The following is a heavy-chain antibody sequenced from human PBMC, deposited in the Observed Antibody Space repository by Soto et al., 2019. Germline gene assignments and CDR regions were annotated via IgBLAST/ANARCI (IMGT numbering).Heavy chain of an antibody. V-gene: IGHV3-11*06. CDR1: XXXXXXXX. Sequence: QVQLVESGGGLVKPGGSXXXXXXXXXXXXXXXXMNWXRQAPGKGLEWLSYSDGSSAYTNYADSVKGRFTISRDNAKNSLFLQLTSLRDEDTAVYYCARAVGNYYGMDVWGQGTTVTVSS. CDR2: SDGSSAYT. J-gene: IGHJ6*02. CDR3: ARAVGNYYGMDV. D-gene: IGHD1-26*01.